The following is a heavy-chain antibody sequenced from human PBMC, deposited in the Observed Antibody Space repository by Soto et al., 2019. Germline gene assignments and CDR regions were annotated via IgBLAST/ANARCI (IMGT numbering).Heavy chain of an antibody. V-gene: IGHV3-23*01. CDR1: GFTFSSYA. J-gene: IGHJ4*02. CDR3: AKDAGLYYYDSSGLYDY. Sequence: EVQLLESGGGLVQPGGSLRLSCAASGFTFSSYAMSWVRQAPGKGLEWVSAISGSGGSTYYADSVKGRFTISRDNSKNTLYLQMNNLRAEDTPVYYGAKDAGLYYYDSSGLYDYWGQGTLVTVSS. D-gene: IGHD3-22*01. CDR2: ISGSGGST.